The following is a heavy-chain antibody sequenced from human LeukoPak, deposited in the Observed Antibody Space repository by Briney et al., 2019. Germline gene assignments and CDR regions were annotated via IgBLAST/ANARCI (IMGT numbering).Heavy chain of an antibody. V-gene: IGHV3-21*06. CDR1: GFTFSSYS. D-gene: IGHD2-2*01. J-gene: IGHJ4*02. CDR2: ISSSSSYI. Sequence: GGSLRLSRAASGFTFSSYSMNWVRQAPGKGLEWVSSISSSSSYIYYADSVKGRFTISRDNDKNSVYLQMNSLRDEDTAVYFCTRGRYQLLGPNDSWGQGSLVTVSS. CDR3: TRGRYQLLGPNDS.